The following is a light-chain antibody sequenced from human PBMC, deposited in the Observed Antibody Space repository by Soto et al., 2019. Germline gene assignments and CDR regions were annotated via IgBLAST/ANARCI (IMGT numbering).Light chain of an antibody. Sequence: EIVMTQSPPSLSVSPGERVTLSCRAGQGVTTSFAWYQQKSGQSPRLLIYDVSTRASGVPARFSGTGSETDFTLTISGLQSEDSAVYFCQQYNNWPFSFGQGTRLEIK. CDR3: QQYNNWPFS. CDR2: DVS. J-gene: IGKJ5*01. CDR1: QGVTTS. V-gene: IGKV3-15*01.